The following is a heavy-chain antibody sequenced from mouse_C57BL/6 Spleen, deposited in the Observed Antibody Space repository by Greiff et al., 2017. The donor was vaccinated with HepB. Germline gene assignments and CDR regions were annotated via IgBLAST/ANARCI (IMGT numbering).Heavy chain of an antibody. Sequence: VQLQQPGAELVKPGASVKLSCKASGYTFTSYWMQWVKQRPGQGLEWIGEIDPSDSYTNYNQKFKGKATLTVDTSSSTAYMQLSSLTSEDSAVYYCARRHWALDFDYWGQGTTLTVSS. CDR1: GYTFTSYW. CDR2: IDPSDSYT. J-gene: IGHJ2*01. V-gene: IGHV1-50*01. CDR3: ARRHWALDFDY. D-gene: IGHD4-1*01.